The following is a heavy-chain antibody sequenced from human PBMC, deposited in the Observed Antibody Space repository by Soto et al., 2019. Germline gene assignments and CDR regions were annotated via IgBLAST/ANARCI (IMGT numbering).Heavy chain of an antibody. Sequence: SETLSLTCTVSGGSISSSSYYWGWIRQPPGKGLEWIGSIYYSGSTYYNPSLKSRVTISVDTSKNQLSLKLSSVTAADTAVYYCARRIQLWSGDYFDYWGQGTLATVYS. CDR3: ARRIQLWSGDYFDY. CDR1: GGSISSSSYY. V-gene: IGHV4-39*01. CDR2: IYYSGST. J-gene: IGHJ4*02. D-gene: IGHD5-18*01.